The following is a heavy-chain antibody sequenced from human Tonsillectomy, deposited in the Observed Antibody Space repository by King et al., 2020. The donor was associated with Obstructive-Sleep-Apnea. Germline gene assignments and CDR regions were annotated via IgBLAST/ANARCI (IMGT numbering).Heavy chain of an antibody. CDR3: AREGEGQQLPSYYFDY. V-gene: IGHV3-7*03. CDR2: IKQDGSEK. D-gene: IGHD6-13*01. CDR1: GFTFSSYW. J-gene: IGHJ4*02. Sequence: VQLVESGGGLVQPGGSLRLSCAASGFTFSSYWMSWVRQAPGKGLEWVANIKQDGSEKYYVDSVKGRFTISSDNAKNSLYLQMNSLRAEDTAVYYCAREGEGQQLPSYYFDYWGQGTLVTVSS.